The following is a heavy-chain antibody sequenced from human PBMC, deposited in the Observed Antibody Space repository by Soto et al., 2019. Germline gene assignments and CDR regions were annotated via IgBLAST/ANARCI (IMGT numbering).Heavy chain of an antibody. D-gene: IGHD4-17*01. Sequence: APAKVSCKAYGYALKTYAVTWVLQAPGKGLEWMGWISAYSGNTNHARELQGRVTMTTDTSTNTAYLDLSSLKSEATAVYYWARSLHDYGDHQAYDGVGVWGQGTTVTVSS. CDR3: ARSLHDYGDHQAYDGVGV. CDR2: ISAYSGNT. V-gene: IGHV1-18*04. CDR1: GYALKTYA. J-gene: IGHJ6*01.